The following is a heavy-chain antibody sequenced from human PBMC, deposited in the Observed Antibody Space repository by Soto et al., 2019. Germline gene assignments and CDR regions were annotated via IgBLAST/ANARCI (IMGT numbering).Heavy chain of an antibody. V-gene: IGHV4-31*03. D-gene: IGHD5-18*01. CDR3: ARAPPDGVEMDTIPAFDI. J-gene: IGHJ3*02. Sequence: SETLSLTCTVSGGSISSGGYYWSWIRQHPGKGLEWIGYIYFSGSTYYNPSLKSRVPISVDTSKNQFSLTLSSVTAADTAVYYCARAPPDGVEMDTIPAFDIWGQGTMVTVS. CDR1: GGSISSGGYY. CDR2: IYFSGST.